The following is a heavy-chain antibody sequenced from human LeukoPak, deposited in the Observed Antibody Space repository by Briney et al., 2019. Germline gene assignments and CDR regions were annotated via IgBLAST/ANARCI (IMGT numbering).Heavy chain of an antibody. CDR3: GRSQPERSSGYSY. V-gene: IGHV1-46*01. CDR1: GYCFTTYY. CDR2: INPSGGST. Sequence: ASVKVSCKPSGYCFTTYYILRVPQAPGQGLEGMGIINPSGGSTGYAQKFQGRVTMTSHKSTSTVYMELSTLSSDDTAIYYCGRSQPERSSGYSYWGQGTLVTVSS. D-gene: IGHD6-13*01. J-gene: IGHJ4*02.